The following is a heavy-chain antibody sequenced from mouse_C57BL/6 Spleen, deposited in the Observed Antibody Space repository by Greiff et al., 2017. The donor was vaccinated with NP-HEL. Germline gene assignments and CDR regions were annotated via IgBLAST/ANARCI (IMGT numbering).Heavy chain of an antibody. CDR2: ISSGSSTI. Sequence: EVKLMESGGGLVKPGGSLKLSCAASGFTFSDYGMHWVRQAPEKGLEWVAYISSGSSTIYYADTVKGRFTISRDTAKNTLFLQMTSLRSEDTAMYYCARGSTVYYDYDRFAYWGQGTLVTVSA. J-gene: IGHJ3*01. V-gene: IGHV5-17*01. CDR1: GFTFSDYG. CDR3: ARGSTVYYDYDRFAY. D-gene: IGHD2-4*01.